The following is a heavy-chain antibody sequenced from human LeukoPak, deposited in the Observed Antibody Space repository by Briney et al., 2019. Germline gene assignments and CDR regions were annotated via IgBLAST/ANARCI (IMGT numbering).Heavy chain of an antibody. CDR3: ARSWFSTGPADY. J-gene: IGHJ4*02. CDR1: GDSISSSSYY. V-gene: IGHV4-39*01. D-gene: IGHD6-13*01. Sequence: SETLSLTCTVSGDSISSSSYYWGWIRQPPGKGLERIGGIFHSGSTYYNPSLKSRVTISVDTSKNQFSLKLTSVTAADTAVYYCARSWFSTGPADYWGQGTLVTVSS. CDR2: IFHSGST.